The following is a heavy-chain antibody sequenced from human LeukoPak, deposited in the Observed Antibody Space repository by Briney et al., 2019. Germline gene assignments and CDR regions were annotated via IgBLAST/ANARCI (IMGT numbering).Heavy chain of an antibody. CDR3: ARDFSSSPDAFDI. Sequence: SETLSLTCTVSGGSISSYYWSWIRQPAGKGLEWIGYIYYSGSTNYNPSLKSRVTISVDTSKNQFSLKLSSVTAADTAVYYCARDFSSSPDAFDIWGQGTMVTVSS. CDR2: IYYSGST. D-gene: IGHD6-13*01. V-gene: IGHV4-59*01. J-gene: IGHJ3*02. CDR1: GGSISSYY.